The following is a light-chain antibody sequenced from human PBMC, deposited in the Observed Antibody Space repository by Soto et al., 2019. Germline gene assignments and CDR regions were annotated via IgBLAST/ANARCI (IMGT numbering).Light chain of an antibody. J-gene: IGLJ2*01. V-gene: IGLV2-8*01. CDR3: SSYAGSNNLV. Sequence: QSVLTQPPSASGSPGQSVTISCTGTSSDVGAYNHVSWYQQHPGKAPKLMIFEVTKRPSGVPDRFSGSKSGNTASLTVSGLQAEDEADYYCSSYAGSNNLVFGGGTKLTVL. CDR1: SSDVGAYNH. CDR2: EVT.